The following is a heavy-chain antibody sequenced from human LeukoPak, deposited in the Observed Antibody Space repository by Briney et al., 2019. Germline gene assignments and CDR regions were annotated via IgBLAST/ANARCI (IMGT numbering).Heavy chain of an antibody. CDR1: GGSFSGYY. CDR3: ARSPSDYGSGRGPNWFDP. Sequence: PSETLSLTCAVYGGSFSGYYWSWIRQPPGKGLEWIGEINHSGSTNYNPSLKSRVTISVDTSKNQFSLKLSSVTAADTAVYYCARSPSDYGSGRGPNWFDPWGQGTLVTVSS. J-gene: IGHJ5*02. CDR2: INHSGST. D-gene: IGHD3-10*01. V-gene: IGHV4-34*01.